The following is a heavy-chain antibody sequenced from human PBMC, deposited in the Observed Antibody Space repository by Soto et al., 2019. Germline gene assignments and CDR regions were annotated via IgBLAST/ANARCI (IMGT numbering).Heavy chain of an antibody. V-gene: IGHV6-1*01. D-gene: IGHD6-13*01. CDR2: TYYRSKWYN. CDR1: GDGVSSNSAA. CDR3: ARDLIAAAARPYNWFDP. Sequence: SQTLSLTCAISGDGVSSNSAAWNWIRQSPSRGLEWLGRTYYRSKWYNDYAVSVKSRITINPDTSKNQFSLQLNSVTPEDTAVYYCARDLIAAAARPYNWFDPWGQGTRVTVSS. J-gene: IGHJ5*02.